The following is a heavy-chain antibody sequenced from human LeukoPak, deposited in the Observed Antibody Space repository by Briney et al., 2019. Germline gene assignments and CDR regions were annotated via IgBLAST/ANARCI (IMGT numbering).Heavy chain of an antibody. CDR1: GFTFSSYA. V-gene: IGHV3-23*01. J-gene: IGHJ4*02. CDR3: AKNVESDY. CDR2: ISGSATRT. Sequence: GGSLRLSCASSGFTFSSYAMSWVRQAPGKGLEWVSAISGSATRTSYADSVKGRFTISRDNSKNTLYLQMNSLRAEDTAIYYCAKNVESDYWGQGTLVTVSS. D-gene: IGHD1-1*01.